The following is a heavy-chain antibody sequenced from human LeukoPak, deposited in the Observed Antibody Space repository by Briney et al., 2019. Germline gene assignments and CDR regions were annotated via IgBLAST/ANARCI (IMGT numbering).Heavy chain of an antibody. CDR3: AREKIRNHSSGYYYLYFQH. D-gene: IGHD3-22*01. Sequence: SVKVSCKASGGTFSSYAISWVRQAPGQGLEWMGGIIPIFGTANYAQKFQGRVTITTDESTSTAYMELSSLRSEDTAVYYCAREKIRNHSSGYYYLYFQHWGQGTLVTVSS. V-gene: IGHV1-69*05. CDR2: IIPIFGTA. J-gene: IGHJ1*01. CDR1: GGTFSSYA.